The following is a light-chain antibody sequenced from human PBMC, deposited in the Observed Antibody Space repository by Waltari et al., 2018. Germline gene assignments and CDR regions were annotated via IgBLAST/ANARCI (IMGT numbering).Light chain of an antibody. CDR1: QGISSY. J-gene: IGKJ1*01. Sequence: AIRMTQSPSSLSASTGDRVTITCRASQGISSYLAWYQQKPGKATKLLIYAASTLQSGVPSRFSGSGSGTEFTLTISCLQSEDFATYYCQQYYSYPRTFGQGTKVEIK. CDR3: QQYYSYPRT. V-gene: IGKV1-8*01. CDR2: AAS.